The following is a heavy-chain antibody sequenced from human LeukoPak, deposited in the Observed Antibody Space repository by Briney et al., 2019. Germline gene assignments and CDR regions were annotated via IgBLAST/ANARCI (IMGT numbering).Heavy chain of an antibody. CDR2: ISYDGSNK. J-gene: IGHJ4*02. D-gene: IGHD6-19*01. V-gene: IGHV3-30-3*01. CDR3: AGGEWLVY. CDR1: GFTFSSYA. Sequence: GGSLRLSCAASGFTFSSYAMNWVRQAPGKGLEWVAVISYDGSNKYYAASVKGRFTISRDNSKDTLYLQMNRLRAEDTAVYYCAGGEWLVYWGQGTLVTVSS.